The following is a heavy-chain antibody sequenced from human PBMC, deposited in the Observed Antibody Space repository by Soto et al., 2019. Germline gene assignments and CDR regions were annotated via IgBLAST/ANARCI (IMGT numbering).Heavy chain of an antibody. Sequence: ASVKVSCKASGYTFTSYGISGVRQAPGQGLECMGWISAYNGNTNYAQKLQGRVTITTDTSTSTAYMELRSLSSDDTAAYYCARDSYYYDSNYGMDVWVQGTTVTVSS. J-gene: IGHJ6*02. D-gene: IGHD3-22*01. CDR3: ARDSYYYDSNYGMDV. CDR1: GYTFTSYG. CDR2: ISAYNGNT. V-gene: IGHV1-18*01.